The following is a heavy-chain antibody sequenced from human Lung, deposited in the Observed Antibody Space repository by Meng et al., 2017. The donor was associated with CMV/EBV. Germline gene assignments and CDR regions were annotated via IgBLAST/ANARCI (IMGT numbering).Heavy chain of an antibody. Sequence: SXKTSGFTFDDYTMHWVRQAPGKGLEWVSLISWDGGSTYYADSVKGRFTISRDNSKNSLYLQMNSLRTEDTALYYCAKEGRYCSSTSCFYYFDYWXQGTLVTVSS. D-gene: IGHD2-2*01. V-gene: IGHV3-43*01. CDR2: ISWDGGST. CDR1: GFTFDDYT. J-gene: IGHJ4*02. CDR3: AKEGRYCSSTSCFYYFDY.